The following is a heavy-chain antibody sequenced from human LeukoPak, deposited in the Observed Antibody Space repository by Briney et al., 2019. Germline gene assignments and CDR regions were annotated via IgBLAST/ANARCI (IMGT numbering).Heavy chain of an antibody. CDR3: ARDLLYSSTEDYMDV. CDR2: IYTSGST. D-gene: IGHD6-13*01. V-gene: IGHV4-4*07. CDR1: GGSISSYY. J-gene: IGHJ6*03. Sequence: PSETLSLTCTVSGGSISSYYWSWIRQPAGKGLEWIGRIYTSGSTNYNPSLKSRVTMSVDTSKNQFSLKLSSVTAADTAVYYCARDLLYSSTEDYMDVWGKGTTVTVSS.